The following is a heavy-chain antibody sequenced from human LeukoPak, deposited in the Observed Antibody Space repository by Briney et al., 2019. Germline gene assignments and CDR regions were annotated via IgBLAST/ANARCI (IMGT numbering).Heavy chain of an antibody. V-gene: IGHV3-23*01. CDR3: AKRGPYYDSSGIDY. CDR1: GFTFSTAW. Sequence: YPGGSLRLSCAASGFTFSTAWMFWVRQAPGRGLEWVSTISGSGDSIYYADSVKGRFTISRDNSKNTLYLQMNSLRAEDTAVYYCAKRGPYYDSSGIDYWGQGTLVTVSS. CDR2: ISGSGDSI. D-gene: IGHD3-22*01. J-gene: IGHJ4*02.